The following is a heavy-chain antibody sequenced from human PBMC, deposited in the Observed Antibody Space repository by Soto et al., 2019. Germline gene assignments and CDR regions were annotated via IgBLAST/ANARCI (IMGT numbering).Heavy chain of an antibody. J-gene: IGHJ3*02. Sequence: QVQLVQSGAEVKKPGASVKVSCKASGYTFTKFGINWVRQAPGQGLEWMGWISAYNGDTNYIQKFQGRVTMTTDTSTSTAYMERRSLKSDDTAVYYWASHRTDSGNYPGTFDIWGQGTLVTVSS. D-gene: IGHD1-26*01. CDR1: GYTFTKFG. CDR2: ISAYNGDT. CDR3: ASHRTDSGNYPGTFDI. V-gene: IGHV1-18*01.